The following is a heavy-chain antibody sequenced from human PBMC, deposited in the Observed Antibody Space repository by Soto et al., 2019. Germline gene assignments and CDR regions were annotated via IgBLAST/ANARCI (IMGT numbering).Heavy chain of an antibody. CDR1: GYSFTSYW. CDR2: IYPGDSDT. V-gene: IGHV5-51*01. CDR3: ARVAKSSGYDSAGSDYYMDV. D-gene: IGHD5-12*01. Sequence: GESLKISCKGSGYSFTSYWIGWVRQMPGKGLEWMGIIYPGDSDTRYSPSFQGQVTISADKSISTAYLQWSSLKASDTAMYYCARVAKSSGYDSAGSDYYMDVWGKGTTVTVSS. J-gene: IGHJ6*03.